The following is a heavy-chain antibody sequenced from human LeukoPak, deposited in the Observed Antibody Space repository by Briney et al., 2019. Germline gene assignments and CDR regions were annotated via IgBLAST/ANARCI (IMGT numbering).Heavy chain of an antibody. CDR1: GFTFSGYA. J-gene: IGHJ4*02. V-gene: IGHV3-30*04. D-gene: IGHD5-18*01. CDR2: ISYDATNK. CDR3: ASGQRVSVTFLDS. Sequence: TGGSLRLSCTASGFTFSGYALHWARQAPGKGLEWVALISYDATNKYYADSVKGRFTISRDNSENTLFLQMNSLRAEDTAVYFCASGQRVSVTFLDSWGQGTLVTVSS.